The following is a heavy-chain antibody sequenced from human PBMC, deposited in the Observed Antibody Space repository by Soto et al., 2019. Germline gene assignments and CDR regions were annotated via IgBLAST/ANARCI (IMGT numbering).Heavy chain of an antibody. V-gene: IGHV4-30-4*01. CDR2: IYYSGST. Sequence: SETLSLTCTVSGGSISSGDYYWSWIRQPPGKGLEWIGYIYYSGSTYYNPSLKSRVTISVDTSKNQFSLKLSSVTAADTAVYYCARDKRFTIFGVVINSGMDVWGQGTTVTGSS. J-gene: IGHJ6*02. CDR3: ARDKRFTIFGVVINSGMDV. D-gene: IGHD3-3*01. CDR1: GGSISSGDYY.